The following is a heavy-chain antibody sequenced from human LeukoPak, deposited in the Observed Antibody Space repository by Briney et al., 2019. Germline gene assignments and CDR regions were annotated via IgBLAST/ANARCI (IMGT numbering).Heavy chain of an antibody. CDR3: AREEMGGTTRPGALT. V-gene: IGHV3-21*01. Sequence: PGGSLRLSCAASGFRFITDHMSWVRQAPGKGLEWVSSLSGNTSYIYYADSVKGRFTISRDNAENSLYLQMNSLRAEDTAVYYCAREEMGGTTRPGALTWGQGTLVTVSS. J-gene: IGHJ5*02. CDR1: GFRFITDH. CDR2: LSGNTSYI. D-gene: IGHD1-14*01.